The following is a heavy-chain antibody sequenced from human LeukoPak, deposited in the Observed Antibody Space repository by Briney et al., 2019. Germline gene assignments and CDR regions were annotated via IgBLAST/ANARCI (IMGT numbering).Heavy chain of an antibody. CDR1: GFTFSSYG. CDR2: IWYDGSNK. D-gene: IGHD3-3*01. V-gene: IGHV3-33*01. J-gene: IGHJ6*03. Sequence: GGSLRLSCAASGFTFSSYGMHWVRQAPGKGLEWEAVIWYDGSNKHYADSVKGRFTISRDNSKNTLYLQMNSLRAEDTAVYYCARENYDFWSGYLAYYYYMDVWGKGTTVTVSS. CDR3: ARENYDFWSGYLAYYYYMDV.